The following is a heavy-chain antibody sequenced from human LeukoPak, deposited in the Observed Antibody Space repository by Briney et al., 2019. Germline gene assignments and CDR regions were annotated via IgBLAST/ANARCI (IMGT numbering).Heavy chain of an antibody. Sequence: GGSLRLSCVASGFTFSGYNMDWVRQAPGKGLEGVSSIISSRRSIYYADSPKARFTIARNNTKNSLYLQMNSLRVEDTAVYYCARERSGPAVRAHNWFDPWGQGTLVIVSS. V-gene: IGHV3-21*01. J-gene: IGHJ5*02. CDR2: IISSRRSI. CDR3: ARERSGPAVRAHNWFDP. D-gene: IGHD1-26*01. CDR1: GFTFSGYN.